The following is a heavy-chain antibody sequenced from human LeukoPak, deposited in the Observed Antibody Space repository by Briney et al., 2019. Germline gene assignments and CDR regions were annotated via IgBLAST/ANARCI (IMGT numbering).Heavy chain of an antibody. J-gene: IGHJ6*02. Sequence: GGSLRLSCAASGFTFSSYAMSWVRQAPGRGLEWVSAISGSGGSTYYADSVKGRFTISRDNSKNTLYLQMNSLRAEDTAVYYCATVSYLDYYYGMDVWGQGTTVTVSS. CDR1: GFTFSSYA. CDR2: ISGSGGST. V-gene: IGHV3-23*01. CDR3: ATVSYLDYYYGMDV.